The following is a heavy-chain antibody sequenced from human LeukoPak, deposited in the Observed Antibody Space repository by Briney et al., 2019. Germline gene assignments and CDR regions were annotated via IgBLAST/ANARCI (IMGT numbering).Heavy chain of an antibody. CDR3: AKGRPQNYYYDSSGYLRGRVGEYFQH. Sequence: GGSLRLSCAASGFTFSSYGMGWVRQAPGKGLEWVSSISGGGETTYYADSVKGRFPISRDNSKNTLYLQMNSLRAEDTAVYYCAKGRPQNYYYDSSGYLRGRVGEYFQHWGQGTLVTVSS. J-gene: IGHJ1*01. V-gene: IGHV3-23*01. CDR2: ISGGGETT. CDR1: GFTFSSYG. D-gene: IGHD3-22*01.